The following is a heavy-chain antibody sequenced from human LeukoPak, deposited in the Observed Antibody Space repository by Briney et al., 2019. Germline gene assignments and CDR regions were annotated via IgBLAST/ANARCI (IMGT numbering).Heavy chain of an antibody. CDR1: GFTFRSYG. CDR3: IREVQVRASASLGL. Sequence: GGSLRLSCAASGFTFRSYGMHWVRQVPGEGLVWVARMNSAGTTINYADSVKGRFTISRDNVRNTLHLQMNNLSLEDTAVYFCIREVQVRASASLGLWGRGTLVTVS. CDR2: MNSAGTTI. J-gene: IGHJ4*01. D-gene: IGHD1-1*01. V-gene: IGHV3-74*01.